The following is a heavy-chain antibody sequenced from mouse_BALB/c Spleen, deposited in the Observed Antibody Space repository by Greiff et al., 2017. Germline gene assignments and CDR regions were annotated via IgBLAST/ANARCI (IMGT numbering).Heavy chain of an antibody. CDR3: ARGYDYLYWYFDV. V-gene: IGHV5-17*02. CDR1: GFTFSSFG. J-gene: IGHJ1*01. Sequence: EVQRVESGGGLVQPGGSRKLSCAASGFTFSSFGMHWVRQAPEKGLEWVAYISSGSSTIYYADTVKGRFTISRDNPKNTLFLQMTSLRSEDTAMYYCARGYDYLYWYFDVWGAGTTVTVSS. D-gene: IGHD2-4*01. CDR2: ISSGSSTI.